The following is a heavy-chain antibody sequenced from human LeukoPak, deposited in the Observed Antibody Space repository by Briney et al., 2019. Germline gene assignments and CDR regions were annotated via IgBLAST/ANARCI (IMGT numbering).Heavy chain of an antibody. D-gene: IGHD4/OR15-4a*01. CDR1: LFSLNSYA. Sequence: ALRLSCVASLFSLNSYAMHSVRQDPGEGLEWVAVISNGGSNNYSADSVKGRFTISRDNSKNTLYLQMNSLRAEDTAVYYCTREVPYYYVMDVWGQATTATASS. CDR3: TREVPYYYVMDV. J-gene: IGHJ6*02. V-gene: IGHV3-30-3*01. CDR2: ISNGGSNN.